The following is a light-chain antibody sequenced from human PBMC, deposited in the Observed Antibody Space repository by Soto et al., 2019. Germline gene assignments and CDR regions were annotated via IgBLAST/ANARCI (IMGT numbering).Light chain of an antibody. CDR1: QSINSN. J-gene: IGKJ1*01. V-gene: IGKV3-15*01. CDR3: QQFNHDSWP. Sequence: EIVMTQSPATLSLSPGERATLSCRASQSINSNLAWYQQKPGQAPRLFVFRASSRATGIPARFSGSGSGTEFNLTISSLQSEDFATYYCQQFNHDSWPFGEGTKVEV. CDR2: RAS.